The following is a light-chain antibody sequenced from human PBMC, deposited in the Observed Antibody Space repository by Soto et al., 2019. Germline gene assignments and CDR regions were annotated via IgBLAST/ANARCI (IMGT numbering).Light chain of an antibody. CDR1: QGISNY. Sequence: DIQMTQSPSSLSASVGDRVTITCRANQGISNYLAWYQQKPGKVPKLLIYAASTLQSGVPSRFSGSGSGKDFTPTISSLQPEDVATYYCQKYNSAPLPFGQGTKVDIK. CDR2: AAS. J-gene: IGKJ1*01. V-gene: IGKV1-27*01. CDR3: QKYNSAPLP.